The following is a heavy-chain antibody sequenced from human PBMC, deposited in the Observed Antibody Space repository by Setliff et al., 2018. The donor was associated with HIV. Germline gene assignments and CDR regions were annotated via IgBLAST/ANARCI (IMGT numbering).Heavy chain of an antibody. V-gene: IGHV1-3*01. D-gene: IGHD3-16*01. CDR1: GYTFTQSHD. J-gene: IGHJ4*02. CDR3: VNGGSVGQFDY. Sequence: ASVKVSCKTSGYTFTQSHDLHWVRQVPGQGPEWMGWINLVTTKTAYLQKFQGRVIITRDTSATTAYMEMSSLKSEDTAVYYCVNGGSVGQFDYWGQGTLVTVPS. CDR2: INLVTTKT.